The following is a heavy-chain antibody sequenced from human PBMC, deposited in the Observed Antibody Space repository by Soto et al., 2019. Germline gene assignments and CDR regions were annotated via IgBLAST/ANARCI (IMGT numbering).Heavy chain of an antibody. CDR2: ISGSGGST. V-gene: IGHV3-23*01. CDR3: AKDDSDIGVVPAAEFDY. J-gene: IGHJ4*02. Sequence: PGGSLRLSCAASGFTFSSYAMSWVRQAPGKGLEWVSAISGSGGSTYYADSVKGRFTISRDNSKNTLYLQMNSLRAEDTAVYYCAKDDSDIGVVPAAEFDYWGQGTLVTVSS. D-gene: IGHD2-2*01. CDR1: GFTFSSYA.